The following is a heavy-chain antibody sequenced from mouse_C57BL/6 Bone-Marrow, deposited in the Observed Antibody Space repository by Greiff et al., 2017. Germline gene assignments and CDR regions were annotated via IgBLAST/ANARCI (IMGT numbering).Heavy chain of an antibody. CDR1: GYTFTSYG. Sequence: QVQLQQSGAELARPGASVKLSCKASGYTFTSYGISWVKQRTGQGLEWIGEIYPRSGNTYYNEKFKGKATLTADKSSSTAYMELRSLTSEDSAVYFCARPLITTVDRCYFEVWGTRTTVTVSS. D-gene: IGHD1-1*01. CDR2: IYPRSGNT. J-gene: IGHJ1*03. V-gene: IGHV1-81*01. CDR3: ARPLITTVDRCYFEV.